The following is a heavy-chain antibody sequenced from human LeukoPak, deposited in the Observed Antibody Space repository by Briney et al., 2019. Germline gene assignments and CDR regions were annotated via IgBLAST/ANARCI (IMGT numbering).Heavy chain of an antibody. Sequence: SETLSLTCTVSGGSISSGGYYWSWIRQHPGKGLEWIGYIYYSGSTNYNPSLKSRVTISVDTSKNQFSLKLSSVTAADTAVYYCARMDLDSSGYHFDYWGQGTLVTVSS. V-gene: IGHV4-61*08. J-gene: IGHJ4*02. CDR2: IYYSGST. CDR1: GGSISSGGYY. CDR3: ARMDLDSSGYHFDY. D-gene: IGHD3-22*01.